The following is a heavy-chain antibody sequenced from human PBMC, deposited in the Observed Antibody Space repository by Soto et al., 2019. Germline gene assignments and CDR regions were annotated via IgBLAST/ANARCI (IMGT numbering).Heavy chain of an antibody. D-gene: IGHD3-22*01. Sequence: GGSLRLSCAASGFTFSSYSMNWVRQAPGRGLEWVSSISSSSSYIYYADSVKGRFTISRDNAKNSLYLQMNSLRAEDTAVYYCARVRATYYYDSSGQRREFYYYYGMDVWGQGTTVTVSS. CDR1: GFTFSSYS. J-gene: IGHJ6*02. CDR2: ISSSSSYI. CDR3: ARVRATYYYDSSGQRREFYYYYGMDV. V-gene: IGHV3-21*01.